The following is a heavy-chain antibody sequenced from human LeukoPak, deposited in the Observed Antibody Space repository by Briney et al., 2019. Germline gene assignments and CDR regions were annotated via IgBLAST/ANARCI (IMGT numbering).Heavy chain of an antibody. D-gene: IGHD6-19*01. V-gene: IGHV3-23*01. CDR2: ITGGGTNT. J-gene: IGHJ4*02. CDR3: AKRGSSFSFDY. CDR1: GFTFSSYS. Sequence: GGSLRLSCAASGFTFSSYSMSWVRQAPGKGLEWVSAITGGGTNTAYAGSVKGRFTISRDNSKNTLYLQMNSLRAEDTAMYYCAKRGSSFSFDYWGQGSLVTVSS.